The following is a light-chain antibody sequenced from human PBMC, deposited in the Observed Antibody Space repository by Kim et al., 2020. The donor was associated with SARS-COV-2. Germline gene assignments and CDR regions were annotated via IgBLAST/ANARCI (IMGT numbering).Light chain of an antibody. Sequence: SPGERATLSCRASQSVSSSYLAWYQQKPGQAPRLLIYGASSRATGIPDRFSGSGSGTDFTLTISRLEPEDSAMYYCQQYSIRPPYTFGQGTKLEI. CDR2: GAS. V-gene: IGKV3-20*01. J-gene: IGKJ2*01. CDR3: QQYSIRPPYT. CDR1: QSVSSSY.